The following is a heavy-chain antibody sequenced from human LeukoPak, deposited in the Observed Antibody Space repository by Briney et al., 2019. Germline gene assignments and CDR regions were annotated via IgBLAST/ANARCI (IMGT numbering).Heavy chain of an antibody. V-gene: IGHV3-23*01. CDR2: ISGSGGTT. Sequence: GGSLRLSCAASGFTFSSYAMSWVRQALGKGLEWVSDISGSGGTTYYADSVKGRFTISRDNSKNTLYLQMNSLRAEDTAVYYCAKADWYGGGDFDYWGQGTLVTVSS. CDR3: AKADWYGGGDFDY. CDR1: GFTFSSYA. D-gene: IGHD3-9*01. J-gene: IGHJ4*02.